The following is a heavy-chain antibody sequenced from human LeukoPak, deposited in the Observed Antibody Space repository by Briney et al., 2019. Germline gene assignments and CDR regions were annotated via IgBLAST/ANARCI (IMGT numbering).Heavy chain of an antibody. CDR2: ISYDGSNK. J-gene: IGHJ4*02. CDR1: GFTFSTYA. Sequence: GGSLRLSCAASGFTFSTYAMHWVRQAPGKGLEWVAVISYDGSNKYYADSVKGRFTISRDNSKNTLYLQMHSLRAEDTAAYFCAKDRLNAGWNEFDYWGQGTLVTVSS. D-gene: IGHD6-19*01. CDR3: AKDRLNAGWNEFDY. V-gene: IGHV3-30*18.